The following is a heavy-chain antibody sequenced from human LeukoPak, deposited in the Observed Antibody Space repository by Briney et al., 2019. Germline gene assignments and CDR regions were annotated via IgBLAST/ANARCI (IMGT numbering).Heavy chain of an antibody. CDR1: GYTFTSYD. Sequence: ASVKVSCKASGYTFTSYDINWVRQATGQGLEWMGWMSPNSGNTGYAQKFQGRVTITRNTSISTAYMELSSLRSEDTAVYYCARVRESSSWYYYYYYMDVWGKGTTVTVSS. D-gene: IGHD6-13*01. V-gene: IGHV1-8*03. CDR2: MSPNSGNT. J-gene: IGHJ6*03. CDR3: ARVRESSSWYYYYYYMDV.